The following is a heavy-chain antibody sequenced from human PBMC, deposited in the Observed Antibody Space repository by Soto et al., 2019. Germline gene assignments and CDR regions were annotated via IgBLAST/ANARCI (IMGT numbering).Heavy chain of an antibody. J-gene: IGHJ4*02. D-gene: IGHD2-15*01. CDR3: ARDRQKALVVVAATGGFDY. V-gene: IGHV3-30*04. Sequence: QVQLVESGGGVVQPGRSLRLSCAVSGFTFSSYSMHWVRQDPDMGLEWVAFISFAGNNKYYADSVKGRFTISRDNSNNMLYLEMNSLRPDDTAVYYCARDRQKALVVVAATGGFDYWGQGTPVTVS. CDR1: GFTFSSYS. CDR2: ISFAGNNK.